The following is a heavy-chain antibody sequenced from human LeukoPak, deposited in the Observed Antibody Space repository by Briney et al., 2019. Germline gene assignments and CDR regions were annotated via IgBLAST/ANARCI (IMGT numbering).Heavy chain of an antibody. CDR3: ARDGESTGAVNY. D-gene: IGHD1-26*01. CDR1: GFSFSDYW. J-gene: IGHJ4*02. Sequence: PGGSLRLSCAASGFSFSDYWMIWVRQAPGKGPEWVANIKQDGSETYYLDSVKGRFTISRDNARNLLFLQMNSLRAEDTAVYYCARDGESTGAVNYWGQGTLVTVSS. CDR2: IKQDGSET. V-gene: IGHV3-7*01.